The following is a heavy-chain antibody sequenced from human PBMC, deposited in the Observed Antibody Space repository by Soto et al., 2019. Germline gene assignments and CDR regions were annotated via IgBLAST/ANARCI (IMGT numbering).Heavy chain of an antibody. D-gene: IGHD3-10*01. Sequence: QLQLQESGSGLVKPSQTLSLTCAVSGGSISSGDYSWNWIRQPPGKGLEWIGYIYFGGSTYYNPPTQSRVTLSVDGPKNPFPQKHNSVPAAATAVYYCARLRREFDTSAPVAYWGQGTLATVSS. J-gene: IGHJ4*02. V-gene: IGHV4-30-2*01. CDR3: ARLRREFDTSAPVAY. CDR1: GGSISSGDYS. CDR2: IYFGGST.